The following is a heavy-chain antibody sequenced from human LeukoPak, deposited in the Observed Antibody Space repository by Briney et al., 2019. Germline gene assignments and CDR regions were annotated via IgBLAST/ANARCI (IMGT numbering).Heavy chain of an antibody. V-gene: IGHV4-39*07. CDR1: GGSISSSSYY. D-gene: IGHD2-2*01. Sequence: SETLSLTCAVSGGSISSSSYYWGWIRQPPGKGLEWIGSIYYSGSTYYNPSLKSRVTISVDTSKNQFSLKLSSVTAADTAVYYCARGSIVDIVVVPAATKNWFDPWGQGTLVTVSS. CDR2: IYYSGST. CDR3: ARGSIVDIVVVPAATKNWFDP. J-gene: IGHJ5*02.